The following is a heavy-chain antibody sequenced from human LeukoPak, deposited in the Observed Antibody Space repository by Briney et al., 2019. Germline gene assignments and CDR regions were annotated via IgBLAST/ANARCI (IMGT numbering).Heavy chain of an antibody. Sequence: GGSLRLSCAASGFTFSNHAITWVRQDPGEGLVWVARIRGDGGITSYADSVKGRFTISRDNAKNTLYLQMNSLRAEDTAVYYCAKDDYGRSWGQGTLATVSS. CDR2: IRGDGGIT. CDR1: GFTFSNHA. J-gene: IGHJ4*02. CDR3: AKDDYGRS. V-gene: IGHV3-74*01. D-gene: IGHD3-16*01.